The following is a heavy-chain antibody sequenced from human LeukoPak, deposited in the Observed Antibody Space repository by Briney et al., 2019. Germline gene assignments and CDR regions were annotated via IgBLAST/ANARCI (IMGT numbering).Heavy chain of an antibody. CDR1: GYTFTSYD. CDR3: ARGRAVFGVVIIGSLWDY. V-gene: IGHV1-8*01. D-gene: IGHD3-3*01. Sequence: ASVKVSCKASGYTFTSYDINWVRQATGQGLEWMGWMNPNSGNTGYAQKFQGRVTMTRNTSISTAYMELSSLRSEDTAVYYCARGRAVFGVVIIGSLWDYWSQGTLVTVSS. J-gene: IGHJ4*02. CDR2: MNPNSGNT.